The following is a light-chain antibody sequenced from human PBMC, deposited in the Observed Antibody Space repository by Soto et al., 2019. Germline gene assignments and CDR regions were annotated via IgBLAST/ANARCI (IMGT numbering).Light chain of an antibody. J-gene: IGLJ1*01. CDR2: DVS. CDR1: SSDVGGYNY. V-gene: IGLV2-11*01. CDR3: CSYAGSYILNV. Sequence: QSALTQPRSVSGSPGQSVTISCTGPSSDVGGYNYVSWYQQHPGKAPKLMIYDVSKRPSGVPDRFSGSKSGNTASLTISGLQAEDEADYYCCSYAGSYILNVFGTGTKVTVL.